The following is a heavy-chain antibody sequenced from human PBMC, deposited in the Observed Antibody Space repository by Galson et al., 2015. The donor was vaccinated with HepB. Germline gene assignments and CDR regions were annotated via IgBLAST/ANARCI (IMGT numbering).Heavy chain of an antibody. CDR3: AKVSSGSFDFDY. V-gene: IGHV3-9*01. Sequence: SLRLSCAASGFTFDDYGMHWVRQAPGKGLEWVSGISWNSGNIGYADSVKGRFTISRDNAKNSLYLQMNSLRAEDTALYYCAKVSSGSFDFDYWGQGTLVTVSS. D-gene: IGHD1-26*01. J-gene: IGHJ4*02. CDR1: GFTFDDYG. CDR2: ISWNSGNI.